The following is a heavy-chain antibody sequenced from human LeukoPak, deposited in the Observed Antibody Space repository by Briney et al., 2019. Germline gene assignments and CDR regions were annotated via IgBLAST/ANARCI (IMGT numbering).Heavy chain of an antibody. CDR3: ARTYYYYGMDV. V-gene: IGHV4-4*09. CDR2: IYTSGST. J-gene: IGHJ6*02. Sequence: PSETLSLTCTVSGGSISSYYWSWMRQPPGKGLEWIGYIYTSGSTNYNPSLKSRVTISVDTSKNQFSLKLSSVTAADTAVYYCARTYYYYGMDVWGQGTTVTVSS. CDR1: GGSISSYY.